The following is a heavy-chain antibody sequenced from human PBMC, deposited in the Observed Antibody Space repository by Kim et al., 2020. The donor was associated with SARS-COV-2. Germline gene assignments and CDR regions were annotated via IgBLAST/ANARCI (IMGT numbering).Heavy chain of an antibody. V-gene: IGHV4-4*02. CDR1: GGSISSSNW. CDR3: ARVGWYYYDKERPYYFDY. D-gene: IGHD3-22*01. CDR2: IYHSGST. J-gene: IGHJ4*02. Sequence: SETLSLTCAVSGGSISSSNWWSWVRQPPGKGLEWIGEIYHSGSTNYNPSLKSRVTISVDKSKNQFSLKLSSVTAADTAVYYCARVGWYYYDKERPYYFDYWGQGTLVTVSS.